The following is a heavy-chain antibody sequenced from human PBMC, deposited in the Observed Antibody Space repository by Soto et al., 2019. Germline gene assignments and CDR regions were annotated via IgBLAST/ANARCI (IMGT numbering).Heavy chain of an antibody. J-gene: IGHJ4*02. D-gene: IGHD2-2*01. CDR2: INSDGSST. Sequence: XWVRQAPGKGLVWVSRINSDGSSTSYADSVKGRFTISRDNAKNTLYLQMNSLRAEDTAVYYCARSLYPVFDYWGQGTLVTVSS. V-gene: IGHV3-74*01. CDR3: ARSLYPVFDY.